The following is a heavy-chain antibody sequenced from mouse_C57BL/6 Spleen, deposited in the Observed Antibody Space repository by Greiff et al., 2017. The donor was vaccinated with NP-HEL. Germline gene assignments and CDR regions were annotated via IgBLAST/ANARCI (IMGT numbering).Heavy chain of an antibody. CDR2: IDPSDSET. Sequence: VKLQESGAELVRPGSSVKLSCKASGYTFTSYWMHWVKQRPIQGLEWIGNIDPSDSETHYNQKFKDKATLTVDNSSSTAYMQLSSLTSEDSAVYYCARWAGYYGSSYRDYFDYWGQGTTLTVSS. CDR1: GYTFTSYW. CDR3: ARWAGYYGSSYRDYFDY. D-gene: IGHD1-1*01. J-gene: IGHJ2*01. V-gene: IGHV1-52*01.